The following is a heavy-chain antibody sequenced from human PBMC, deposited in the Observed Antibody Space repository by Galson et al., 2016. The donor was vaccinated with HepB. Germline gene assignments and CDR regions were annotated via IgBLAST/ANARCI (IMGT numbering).Heavy chain of an antibody. CDR2: FFDSGTT. D-gene: IGHD6-6*01. CDR3: ARGAPYSTSPYYFDS. V-gene: IGHV4-59*01. CDR1: GGSLPTYY. Sequence: SETLSLTCTVSGGSLPTYYWTWIRQPPGKGLEWIGYFFDSGTTNYNPSLKSRVAISADRSKNQFSLKVSSVTAADTAVYYCARGAPYSTSPYYFDSWGHGTLVTVSS. J-gene: IGHJ4*01.